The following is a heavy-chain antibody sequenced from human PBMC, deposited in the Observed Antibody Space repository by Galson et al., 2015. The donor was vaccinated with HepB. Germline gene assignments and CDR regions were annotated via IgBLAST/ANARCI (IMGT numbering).Heavy chain of an antibody. J-gene: IGHJ4*02. D-gene: IGHD2-15*01. CDR1: GYKFSTYW. CDR3: ARHGIFGGYCKCVSCHDPGY. CDR2: IYPGDSDT. Sequence: QSGAEVKKPGESLTISCETSGYKFSTYWVGWLRQMPGKGLEWVAIIYPGDSDTRYSPSFPGPVTISVNKSISTAYLQWSSLKASDTAMYYCARHGIFGGYCKCVSCHDPGYGGQGTLVTGAS. V-gene: IGHV5-51*01.